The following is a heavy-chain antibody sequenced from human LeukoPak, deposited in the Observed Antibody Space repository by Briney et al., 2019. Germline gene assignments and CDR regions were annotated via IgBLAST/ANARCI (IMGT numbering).Heavy chain of an antibody. CDR2: IKSKTDGGTI. V-gene: IGHV3-15*01. D-gene: IGHD1-26*01. Sequence: GGSLRLSCAASGFTFSYAWMSWVRQAPGKGLEWVGRIKSKTDGGTIDYAAPVKGRFTISRDDSKTTLYLQMNNLKTEDTAVYYCTTASPWADYWGQGTLVTVSS. J-gene: IGHJ4*02. CDR3: TTASPWADY. CDR1: GFTFSYAW.